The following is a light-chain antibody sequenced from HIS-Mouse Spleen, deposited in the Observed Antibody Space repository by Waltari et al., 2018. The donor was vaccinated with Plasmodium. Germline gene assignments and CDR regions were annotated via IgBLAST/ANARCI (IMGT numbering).Light chain of an antibody. CDR1: KLGYNY. CDR3: QAWDSSTAV. V-gene: IGLV3-1*01. CDR2: QDS. J-gene: IGLJ3*02. Sequence: SYELTQPPSVSVSPGQTASIPCSGDKLGYNYSCWYQQKPGQSPVLVIYQDSKRPSGIPERFSGSNSGNTATLTISGTQAMDEADYYCQAWDSSTAVFGGGTKLTVL.